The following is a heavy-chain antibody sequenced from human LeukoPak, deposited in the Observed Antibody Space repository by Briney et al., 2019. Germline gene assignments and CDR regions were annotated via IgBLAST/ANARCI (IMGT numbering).Heavy chain of an antibody. Sequence: SETLSLTCTVSGGSISSYYWSWIRQPPGKGLEWIGEINHSGSTNYNPSLKSRVTISVDTSKNQFSLKLSSVTAADTAVYYCASTWIQVWGGPDTSGYYFDYWGQGTLVTVFS. V-gene: IGHV4-34*01. D-gene: IGHD5-18*01. CDR3: ASTWIQVWGGPDTSGYYFDY. CDR1: GGSISSYY. J-gene: IGHJ4*02. CDR2: INHSGST.